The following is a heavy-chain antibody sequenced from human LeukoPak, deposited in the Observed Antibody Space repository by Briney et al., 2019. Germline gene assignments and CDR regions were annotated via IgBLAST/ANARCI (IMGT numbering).Heavy chain of an antibody. CDR1: GFTFSSYG. J-gene: IGHJ6*03. CDR3: ARGPRRKAITMVRGVIGSHYYMDV. V-gene: IGHV3-30*02. D-gene: IGHD3-10*01. CDR2: IRYDGSNK. Sequence: PGGSLRLSCAASGFTFSSYGMHWVRQAPGKGLEWVAFIRYDGSNKYYADSVRGRFTISRDNSKNTLYLQMNSLRGEDTAVYYCARGPRRKAITMVRGVIGSHYYMDVWGKGTTVTVSS.